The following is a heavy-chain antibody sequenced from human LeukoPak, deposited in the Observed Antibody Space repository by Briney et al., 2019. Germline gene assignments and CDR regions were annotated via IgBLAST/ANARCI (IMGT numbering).Heavy chain of an antibody. V-gene: IGHV4-34*01. J-gene: IGHJ6*03. D-gene: IGHD1/OR15-1a*01. CDR3: ARRLGTNYYYYMDV. CDR1: GGSFSGYY. CDR2: INHSGST. Sequence: SETLSLTCAVYGGSFSGYYWSWIRQPPGKGLEWIGEINHSGSTNYNPSLKSRVTISVDTSKNQFSLKLSSVTAADTAVYYCARRLGTNYYYYMDVWGKGTTVTVSS.